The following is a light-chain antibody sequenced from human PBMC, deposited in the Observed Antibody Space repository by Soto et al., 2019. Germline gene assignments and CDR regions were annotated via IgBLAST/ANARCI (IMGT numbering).Light chain of an antibody. V-gene: IGKV3D-15*01. CDR1: QSVGNA. J-gene: IGKJ4*01. CDR2: DIF. Sequence: EIVMTQSPATLSVSPGDRVTLSCRASQSVGNALAWYQQKPGQAPRVVIYDIFTRPTGVPTRFSGSGSGTEFTLAISSLQSEDFAVYYCQQDNSWPLTFGEGTKVEIK. CDR3: QQDNSWPLT.